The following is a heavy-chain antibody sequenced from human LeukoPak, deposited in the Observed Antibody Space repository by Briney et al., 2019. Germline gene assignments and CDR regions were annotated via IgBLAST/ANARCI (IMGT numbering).Heavy chain of an antibody. CDR3: ARDWGDGYNWIDY. D-gene: IGHD5-24*01. CDR1: GYTFTGYY. V-gene: IGHV1-2*02. Sequence: ASVKVSCKASGYTFTGYYMHWVRQAPGQGLEWMGWINPNSGGTNYAQKFQGRVAMTRDTSISTAHMELSRLRSDDTAVYYCARDWGDGYNWIDYWGQGTLVTVSS. J-gene: IGHJ4*02. CDR2: INPNSGGT.